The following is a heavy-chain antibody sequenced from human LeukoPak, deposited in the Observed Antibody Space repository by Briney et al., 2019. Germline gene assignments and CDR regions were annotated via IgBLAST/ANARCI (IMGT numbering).Heavy chain of an antibody. CDR3: ARAQSITMVRGVIMTPFDY. J-gene: IGHJ4*02. V-gene: IGHV3-7*03. Sequence: GGSLRLSCAASGFTFNSYWMNWVRQAPGKGLEWVANIKRDGSEKYYVDSVKGRFTISRDNAKNSLDLQMNSLRVEDTAVYYCARAQSITMVRGVIMTPFDYWGQGTLVTVSS. D-gene: IGHD3-10*01. CDR2: IKRDGSEK. CDR1: GFTFNSYW.